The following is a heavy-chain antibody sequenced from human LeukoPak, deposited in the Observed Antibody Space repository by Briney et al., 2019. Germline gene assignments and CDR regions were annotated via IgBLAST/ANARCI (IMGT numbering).Heavy chain of an antibody. Sequence: SETLSLTCVVSGGSISSSNWWSWVRQPPGKGLEWIGEVYHSGDTNYNPSLKSRVTISVDTSKNQFSLKLSSVTAADTAVYYCARDRGDYDSSGYYGYFDYWGQGALVTVSS. D-gene: IGHD3-22*01. CDR3: ARDRGDYDSSGYYGYFDY. CDR1: GGSISSSNW. CDR2: VYHSGDT. J-gene: IGHJ4*02. V-gene: IGHV4-4*02.